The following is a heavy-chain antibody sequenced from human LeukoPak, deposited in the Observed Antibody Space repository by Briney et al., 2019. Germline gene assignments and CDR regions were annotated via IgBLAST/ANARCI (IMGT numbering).Heavy chain of an antibody. V-gene: IGHV4-61*01. CDR1: GGSVSSGNYY. D-gene: IGHD2-15*01. CDR3: ARGAAGSPSGDFDY. J-gene: IGHJ4*02. Sequence: SETLSLTCTVSGGSVSSGNYYWSWLRQPPGKGLECIGYIYYSGSTNYNPSLKSRVTISVDTSKNQFSLKLSSVTAADTAVYYCARGAAGSPSGDFDYWGQGTLVTVSS. CDR2: IYYSGST.